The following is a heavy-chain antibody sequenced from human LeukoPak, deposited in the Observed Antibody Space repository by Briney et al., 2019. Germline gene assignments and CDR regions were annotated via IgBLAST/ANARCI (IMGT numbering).Heavy chain of an antibody. CDR1: GFTFSSYA. V-gene: IGHV3-23*01. CDR3: AKGCSGGSCYDY. D-gene: IGHD2-15*01. Sequence: PGGSLRLSCAASGFTFSSYAMSWVRQAPGKGLEWVSAISGSGGSTYYADSVKGRFAISRDNSKNTLYLQMNSLRAEDTAVYYCAKGCSGGSCYDYWGQGTLVTVSS. CDR2: ISGSGGST. J-gene: IGHJ4*02.